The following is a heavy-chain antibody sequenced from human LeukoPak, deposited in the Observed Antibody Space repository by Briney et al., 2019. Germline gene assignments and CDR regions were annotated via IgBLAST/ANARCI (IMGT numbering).Heavy chain of an antibody. Sequence: SETLSLACTVSGGSINSYYWSWIRQPPGKGLEWIGYIYYSGSTNYNPSLKSRVTISVDTSKNQFSLRLSSVTAADTAVYYCARDLYNSNWYYYGMDVWGQGTTVTVSS. V-gene: IGHV4-59*01. J-gene: IGHJ6*02. CDR1: GGSINSYY. CDR2: IYYSGST. CDR3: ARDLYNSNWYYYGMDV. D-gene: IGHD6-13*01.